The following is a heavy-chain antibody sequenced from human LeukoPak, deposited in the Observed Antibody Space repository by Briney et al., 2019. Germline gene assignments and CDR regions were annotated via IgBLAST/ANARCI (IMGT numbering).Heavy chain of an antibody. Sequence: GGSLRLSCAASGFTFTTYSMNWVRQAPGKGLEWVSYISGSTSTIKYADSVMGRFTISRDNAKNSLYLQMNSLRGEDTAVYHCARDLYGDYSFDYWGQGTLVTVSS. CDR3: ARDLYGDYSFDY. V-gene: IGHV3-48*01. J-gene: IGHJ4*02. CDR2: ISGSTSTI. D-gene: IGHD4-17*01. CDR1: GFTFTTYS.